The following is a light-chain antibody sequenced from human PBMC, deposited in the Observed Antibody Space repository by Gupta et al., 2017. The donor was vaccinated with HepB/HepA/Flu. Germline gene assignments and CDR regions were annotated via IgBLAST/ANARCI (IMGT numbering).Light chain of an antibody. CDR1: QSVSSY. V-gene: IGKV3-11*01. CDR3: QQRSNWPIT. Sequence: EIVLTQSPATLSLSPGERATLPCRASQSVSSYLAWYQQKPGQAPRLLIYDASNRATGIPARLSGSGSGTDFTLTISSLEPEDFAVYYCQQRSNWPITFGQGTRLEIK. J-gene: IGKJ5*01. CDR2: DAS.